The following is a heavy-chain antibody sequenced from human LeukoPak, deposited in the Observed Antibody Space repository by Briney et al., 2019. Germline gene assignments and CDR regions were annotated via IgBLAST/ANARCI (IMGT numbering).Heavy chain of an antibody. V-gene: IGHV4-61*02. CDR2: IHTSGST. CDR3: ARESYGLGY. J-gene: IGHJ4*02. Sequence: SETLSLTCTVSGGSISSGGYYWTWIRQPDGKGLEWIGRIHTSGSTNYNPSLKSRVTISVETSKNQFSLKLTSVTAADTAVYYCARESYGLGYWGQGTLVTVSS. CDR1: GGSISSGGYY. D-gene: IGHD3-16*02.